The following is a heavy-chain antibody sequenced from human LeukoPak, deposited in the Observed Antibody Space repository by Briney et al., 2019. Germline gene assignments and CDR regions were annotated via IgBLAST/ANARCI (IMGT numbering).Heavy chain of an antibody. CDR2: IGKNGNLR. J-gene: IGHJ3*02. CDR1: GFIFSDYY. CDR3: AKQSPFWSATEGAFDI. Sequence: GGSLRLSCSASGFIFSDYYMSWIRQAPGKGLEWISYIGKNGNLRDYADSVKGRFTVSRDNSKNTLYLQMNSLRAEDTAVYYCAKQSPFWSATEGAFDIWGQGTMVTVSS. V-gene: IGHV3-11*01. D-gene: IGHD3-3*01.